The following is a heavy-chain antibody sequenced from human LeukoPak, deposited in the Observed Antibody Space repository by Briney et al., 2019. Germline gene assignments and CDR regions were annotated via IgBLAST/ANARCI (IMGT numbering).Heavy chain of an antibody. Sequence: PSETLSLTCTVSGGSVSSGRYYWSWIRQPPGKGLEWIGEINHGGSTNYNPSLKSRVTISVDTSKNQFSLKLSSVTAADTAVHYCARGDHGDYLGYFDYWGQGTLVTVFS. J-gene: IGHJ4*02. CDR3: ARGDHGDYLGYFDY. CDR2: INHGGST. D-gene: IGHD4-17*01. V-gene: IGHV4-61*01. CDR1: GGSVSSGRYY.